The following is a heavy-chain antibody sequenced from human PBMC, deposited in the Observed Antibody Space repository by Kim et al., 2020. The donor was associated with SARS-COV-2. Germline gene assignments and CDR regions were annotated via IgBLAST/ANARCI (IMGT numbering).Heavy chain of an antibody. CDR1: GGTFSSYA. CDR2: IIPIFGTA. V-gene: IGHV1-69*13. J-gene: IGHJ6*02. Sequence: SVKVSCKASGGTFSSYAISWVRQAPGQGLEWMGGIIPIFGTANYAQKFQGRVTITADESTSTAYMELSSLRSEDTAVYYCARDRPMAPAGLEVYYYGMDVWGQGTTVTVSS. CDR3: ARDRPMAPAGLEVYYYGMDV.